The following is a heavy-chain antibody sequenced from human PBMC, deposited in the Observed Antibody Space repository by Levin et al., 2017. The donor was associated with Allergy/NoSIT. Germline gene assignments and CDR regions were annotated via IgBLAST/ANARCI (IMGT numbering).Heavy chain of an antibody. CDR2: INPNSGGT. CDR3: ARVYQRIVGATFNDY. V-gene: IGHV1-2*02. Sequence: KRGESLKISCKASGYTFTGYYMHWVRQAPGQGLEWMGWINPNSGGTNYAQKFQGRVTMTRDTSITTAYMELNRLRSDDTAVYYCARVYQRIVGATFNDYWGQGTLVTVSS. CDR1: GYTFTGYY. J-gene: IGHJ4*02. D-gene: IGHD1-26*01.